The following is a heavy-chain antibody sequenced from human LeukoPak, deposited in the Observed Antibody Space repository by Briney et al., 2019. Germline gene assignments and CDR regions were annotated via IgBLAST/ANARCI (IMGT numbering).Heavy chain of an antibody. Sequence: PSETLSLTCTVSGGSVSSYFWSWIRQPPGKGLEWIGYVYYSGSTNYNPSLKSRVTISVDTSKTQFSLRLSSVTAADTAVYYCARHLRPGWHAMDVWGQGTTVTVSS. V-gene: IGHV4-59*08. CDR2: VYYSGST. CDR1: GGSVSSYF. CDR3: ARHLRPGWHAMDV. J-gene: IGHJ6*02. D-gene: IGHD2-15*01.